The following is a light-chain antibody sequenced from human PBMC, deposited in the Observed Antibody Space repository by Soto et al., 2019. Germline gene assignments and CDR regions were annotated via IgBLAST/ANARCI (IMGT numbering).Light chain of an antibody. CDR1: QSVSSY. J-gene: IGKJ5*01. CDR2: DAS. V-gene: IGKV3-11*01. CDR3: QQRYNWPPIT. Sequence: EIVLTQSPATLSLSPGERATLSCRASQSVSSYLAWYQQKPGQAPRLLIYDASNRATGIPARFSGSGSGTDFTLTISSLEPEDFAVSYCQQRYNWPPITFGQGTRLQMK.